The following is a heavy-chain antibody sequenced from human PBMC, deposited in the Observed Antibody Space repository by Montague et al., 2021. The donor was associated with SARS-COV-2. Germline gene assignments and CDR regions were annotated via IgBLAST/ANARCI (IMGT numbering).Heavy chain of an antibody. CDR2: VNYRGNT. CDR3: ARHYDHSSRVDS. CDR1: GGSISSYY. D-gene: IGHD3-16*01. Sequence: SETLSLTCAVYGGSISSYYWTWIRQPPGKGLEWIGLVNYRGNTYYNPSLRGRVTISVDTSSNHFSLTLSSVTAADTAIYYCARHYDHSSRVDSWGQGTLVTVSS. V-gene: IGHV4-59*08. J-gene: IGHJ4*02.